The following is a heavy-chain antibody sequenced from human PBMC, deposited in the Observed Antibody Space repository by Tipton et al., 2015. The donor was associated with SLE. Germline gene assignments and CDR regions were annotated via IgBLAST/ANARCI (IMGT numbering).Heavy chain of an antibody. CDR1: GFTFSSYG. Sequence: SLRLSCAASGFTFSSYGMHWVRQAPGKGLEWVTMISHDGSETYYGDSVKGRFSISRDNSKNTLYLQMNSLRPEDTAVYYCARSRLAAAAPDYWGQGTLVTVSS. J-gene: IGHJ4*02. CDR2: ISHDGSET. D-gene: IGHD6-13*01. CDR3: ARSRLAAAAPDY. V-gene: IGHV3-30*03.